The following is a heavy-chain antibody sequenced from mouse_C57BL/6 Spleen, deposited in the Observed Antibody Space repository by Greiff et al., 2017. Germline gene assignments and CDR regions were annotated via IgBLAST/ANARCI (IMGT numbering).Heavy chain of an antibody. CDR3: ARDNPTLYFDY. CDR1: GYTFTSYW. V-gene: IGHV1-59*01. Sequence: QVHVKQPGAELVRPGTSVKLSCKASGYTFTSYWLHWVKQRPGQGLEWIGVIDPSDSYTNYNQKFKGKATLTVDTSSSTAYMQLSSLTSEDSAVYYCARDNPTLYFDYWGQGTTLTVSS. CDR2: IDPSDSYT. J-gene: IGHJ2*01.